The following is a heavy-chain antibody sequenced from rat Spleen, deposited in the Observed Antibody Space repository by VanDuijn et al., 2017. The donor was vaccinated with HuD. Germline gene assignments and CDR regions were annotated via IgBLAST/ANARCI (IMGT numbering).Heavy chain of an antibody. CDR2: ITGSSGT. CDR3: ARSSYNSEYY. Sequence: VQLVESGGGLVQPGKSLTLSCSASGFTFSSYGMHWIRQAPGKGLDWVAYITGSSGTVYADTVKGRFTISRDNAKNTLYLQLNSLKSEDTAIYYCARSSYNSEYYWGQGVMVTVSS. D-gene: IGHD4-3*01. CDR1: GFTFSSYG. V-gene: IGHV5-62*01. J-gene: IGHJ2*01.